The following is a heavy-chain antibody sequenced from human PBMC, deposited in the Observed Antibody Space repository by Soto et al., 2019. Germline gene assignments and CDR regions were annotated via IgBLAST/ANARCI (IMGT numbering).Heavy chain of an antibody. V-gene: IGHV1-2*02. CDR2: VNPNSGDT. Sequence: RASVKVSCKASGYTFTGYYVHWVRQAPGQGLEWMGWVNPNSGDTYLAQRFQGRVTMNRDTSIGTAYMELRGLTSDDTAEYYCAKGGAIVAAGTRVYLYNAMDVWGQGTALTVSS. D-gene: IGHD1-26*01. CDR1: GYTFTGYY. J-gene: IGHJ6*02. CDR3: AKGGAIVAAGTRVYLYNAMDV.